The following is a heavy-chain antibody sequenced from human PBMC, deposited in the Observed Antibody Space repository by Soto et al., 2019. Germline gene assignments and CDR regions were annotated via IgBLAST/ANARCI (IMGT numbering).Heavy chain of an antibody. CDR3: ARRYDDSGGYNVYFDY. D-gene: IGHD3-22*01. J-gene: IGHJ4*02. CDR2: IYPGDSDT. V-gene: IGHV5-51*03. CDR1: GYSFTTYW. Sequence: GESLKISCKGSGYSFTTYWIGWVRQMPGKGLEWMGIIYPGDSDTRYSPSFQGQVTISADKSISTAYLQWSSLKASDTAMYYCARRYDDSGGYNVYFDYWGQGTLVTVSS.